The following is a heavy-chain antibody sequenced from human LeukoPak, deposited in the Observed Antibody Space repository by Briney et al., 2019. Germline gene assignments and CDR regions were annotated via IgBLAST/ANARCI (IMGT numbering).Heavy chain of an antibody. CDR3: AREPYYDSSGYSPDY. V-gene: IGHV3-30*03. CDR1: GFTFSNYG. Sequence: GGSLRLSCAASGFTFSNYGMHWVRQAPGKGLEWVAVISYDRSNKYYADSVKGRFTISRDNSKNTLYLKMNSLRAEDTALYYCAREPYYDSSGYSPDYWGQGTLVTVSS. J-gene: IGHJ4*02. CDR2: ISYDRSNK. D-gene: IGHD3-22*01.